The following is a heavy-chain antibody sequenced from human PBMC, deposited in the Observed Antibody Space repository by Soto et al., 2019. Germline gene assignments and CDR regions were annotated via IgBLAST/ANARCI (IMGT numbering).Heavy chain of an antibody. CDR2: ISYDGSNK. J-gene: IGHJ4*02. CDR1: GFTFSIYA. Sequence: PGGSLRLSCAACGFTFSIYAMHWVRQAQGKGLEWVAVISYDGSNKYYADSVKGRFTISRDNSKNTLYLQMNSLRAEDTAVYYCASGGLLDSSGYYWPFDYWGQGTLVTVSS. D-gene: IGHD3-22*01. CDR3: ASGGLLDSSGYYWPFDY. V-gene: IGHV3-30-3*01.